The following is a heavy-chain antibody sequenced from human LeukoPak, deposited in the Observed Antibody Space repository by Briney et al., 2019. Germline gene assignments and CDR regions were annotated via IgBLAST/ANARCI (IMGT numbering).Heavy chain of an antibody. Sequence: PSETLSLTCTVSGGSISSYYWSWIRQPPGKGLEWIGYIYYSGSTNYNPSLKRRVTISVDTSKNQFSLKLSSVTAADTAVYYCARLKAVAGYYYYYGMDVWGQGTTVTVSS. CDR1: GGSISSYY. CDR2: IYYSGST. J-gene: IGHJ6*02. D-gene: IGHD6-19*01. CDR3: ARLKAVAGYYYYYGMDV. V-gene: IGHV4-59*08.